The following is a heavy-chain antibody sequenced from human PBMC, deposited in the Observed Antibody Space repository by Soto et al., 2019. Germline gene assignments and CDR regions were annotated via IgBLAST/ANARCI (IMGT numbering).Heavy chain of an antibody. CDR1: AYTFTDYY. CDR3: AREHHDSSSHSYWYFDL. V-gene: IGHV1-2*02. CDR2: INPNSGGT. J-gene: IGHJ2*01. D-gene: IGHD6-6*01. Sequence: QVQLVQSGAEVKKPGASVKVSCKASAYTFTDYYMHWLRQAPGQGLEWMGWINPNSGGTNYAQRFQGRVTVTRDTSISTAYMELSSPRSDDTAVYYCAREHHDSSSHSYWYFDLWGRGTLVTVSS.